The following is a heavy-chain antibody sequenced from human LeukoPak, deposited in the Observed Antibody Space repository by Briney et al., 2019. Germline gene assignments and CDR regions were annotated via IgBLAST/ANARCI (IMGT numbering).Heavy chain of an antibody. CDR1: GYTFTSYD. V-gene: IGHV1-8*03. J-gene: IGHJ5*02. D-gene: IGHD2-2*02. CDR2: MNPNSGNT. Sequence: ASVKVSCKASGYTFTSYDINWVRQATGQGLEWMGWMNPNSGNTGYAQKFQGRVTITRNTSISTAYMELSSLRSEDTAVYYCARAPIVVVPAAIRVNWFDPWGQGTLVTVSS. CDR3: ARAPIVVVPAAIRVNWFDP.